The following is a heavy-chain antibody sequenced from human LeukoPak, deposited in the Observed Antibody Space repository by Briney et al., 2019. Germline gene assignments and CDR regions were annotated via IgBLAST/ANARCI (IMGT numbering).Heavy chain of an antibody. V-gene: IGHV4-59*12. D-gene: IGHD3-9*01. CDR1: GGSISSYY. CDR2: IYYSGST. Sequence: SETLSLTCTVSGGSISSYYWSWIRQPPGKGLEWIGYIYYSGSTNYNPSLKGRVTISVDTSKSQFSLKLSSVTAADTAVYYCARWAYYDILTGYSPPGDFWGQGTLVTVSS. J-gene: IGHJ4*02. CDR3: ARWAYYDILTGYSPPGDF.